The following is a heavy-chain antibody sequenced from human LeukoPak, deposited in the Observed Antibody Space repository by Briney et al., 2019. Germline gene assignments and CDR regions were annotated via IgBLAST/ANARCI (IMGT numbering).Heavy chain of an antibody. CDR2: IEYGESTT. V-gene: IGHV3-23*01. CDR1: GFTLSSYE. Sequence: GGSLRLSCMVSGFTLSSYEMSWIRQAPGKGLEWVSSIEYGESTTHYADSVRGRFTISRDNYKNTLYLQLTSLSDDDTAVYFCARNSGWYGISWGQGTLVTVSS. J-gene: IGHJ4*02. CDR3: ARNSGWYGIS. D-gene: IGHD6-19*01.